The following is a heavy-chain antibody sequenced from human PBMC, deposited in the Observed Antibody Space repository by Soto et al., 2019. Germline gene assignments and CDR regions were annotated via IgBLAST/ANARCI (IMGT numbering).Heavy chain of an antibody. CDR2: MNPNSGNT. CDR1: GYTFTSYD. V-gene: IGHV1-8*01. Sequence: ASVKVSCKASGYTFTSYDINWVRQAPGQGLEWMGWMNPNSGNTGYAQKFQGRVTMTRNTSISTAYMELSSLRSEDTAVYYCARGVRDRNYGDYYYGMDVWGQGTTVTVSS. CDR3: ARGVRDRNYGDYYYGMDV. J-gene: IGHJ6*02. D-gene: IGHD4-4*01.